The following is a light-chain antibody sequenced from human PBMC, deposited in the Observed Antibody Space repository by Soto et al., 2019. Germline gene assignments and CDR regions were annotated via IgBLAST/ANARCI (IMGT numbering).Light chain of an antibody. V-gene: IGLV2-14*01. CDR2: EVS. Sequence: QSVLTQPASVSGSPGQSITISCTGTSSDIGNYDFVSWYQQVPGTAPKAMIYEVSSRPSGVSNRFSGSKSGNTASLTISGLQAEDEAYYYYSSYTTSTAFILFGGGTKLTVL. J-gene: IGLJ2*01. CDR3: SSYTTSTAFIL. CDR1: SSDIGNYDF.